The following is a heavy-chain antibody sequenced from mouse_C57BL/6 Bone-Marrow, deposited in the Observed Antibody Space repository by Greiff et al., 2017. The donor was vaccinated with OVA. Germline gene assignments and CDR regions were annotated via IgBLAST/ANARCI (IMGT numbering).Heavy chain of an antibody. V-gene: IGHV1-69*01. CDR1: GYTFTSSW. D-gene: IGHD1-1*01. CDR3: AFNYYGSGTYFDY. J-gene: IGHJ2*01. CDR2: IDPSDSYT. Sequence: QVQLQQPGAELVMPGASVKLSCKASGYTFTSSWMHWVKQRPGQGLEWIGEIDPSDSYTNYNQKFKGKSTLTVDKSSSTAYMQLSSLTSEDSAVYYCAFNYYGSGTYFDYWGQGTTLTVSS.